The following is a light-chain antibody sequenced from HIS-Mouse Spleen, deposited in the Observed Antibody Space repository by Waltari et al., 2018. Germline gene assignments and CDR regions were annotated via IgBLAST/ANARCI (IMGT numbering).Light chain of an antibody. CDR3: AAWDDSLSGPV. V-gene: IGLV1-47*01. CDR2: RNN. J-gene: IGLJ2*01. Sequence: QSVLTQPPSASGTPGQRVTISCSGSSSNIGSNYVYWYQQLPGTAPKLHIYRNNQRPSGVPDRFSGSKSGTSASLTIGGLRSEDEAEYYCAAWDDSLSGPVFGGGTKLTVL. CDR1: SSNIGSNY.